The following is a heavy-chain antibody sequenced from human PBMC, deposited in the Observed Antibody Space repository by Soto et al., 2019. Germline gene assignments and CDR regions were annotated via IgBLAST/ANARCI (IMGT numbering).Heavy chain of an antibody. V-gene: IGHV3-30*03. D-gene: IGHD6-19*01. CDR3: VAGQYFFDY. CDR2: ISYDGSNK. J-gene: IGHJ4*02. Sequence: QVQLVESGGGVVQPGRSLILSCAASGFSFSSYGMQWVRQAPGKGLEWVAVISYDGSNKYYADSVKDRFTISRDNSKKTLYLQMNSLRADDTAVYYCVAGQYFFDYCGQGTLVTVSS. CDR1: GFSFSSYG.